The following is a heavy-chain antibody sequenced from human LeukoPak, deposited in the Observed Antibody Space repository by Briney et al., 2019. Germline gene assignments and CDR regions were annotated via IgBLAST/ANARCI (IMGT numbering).Heavy chain of an antibody. Sequence: PSETLSLTCAVSGYSISSGYYWGWIRQPPGKGLEWIGSIYHSGSTYYNPSLKSRVTISVDTSKNQFSLKLSSVTAADTAVYYCARCAANYYFDYWDQGTLVTVSS. D-gene: IGHD2-15*01. V-gene: IGHV4-38-2*01. J-gene: IGHJ4*02. CDR1: GYSISSGYY. CDR3: ARCAANYYFDY. CDR2: IYHSGST.